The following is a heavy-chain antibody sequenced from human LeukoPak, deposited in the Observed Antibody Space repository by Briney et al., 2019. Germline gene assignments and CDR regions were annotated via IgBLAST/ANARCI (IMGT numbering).Heavy chain of an antibody. D-gene: IGHD3-10*01. CDR3: ARRGFYGSGSFDY. V-gene: IGHV4-4*02. J-gene: IGHJ4*02. Sequence: TETLSLTCAVSGGSISSSNWWSWIRQPPGRGLEWIGEIYHSGSTNYNPSLKSRVTISVDTSKNQFSLKLSSVTAADTAVYYCARRGFYGSGSFDYWGQGTLVTVSS. CDR1: GGSISSSNW. CDR2: IYHSGST.